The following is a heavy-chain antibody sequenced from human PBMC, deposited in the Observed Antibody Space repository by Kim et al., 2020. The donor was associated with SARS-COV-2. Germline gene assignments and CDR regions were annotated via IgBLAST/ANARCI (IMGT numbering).Heavy chain of an antibody. CDR1: GGSISSGGYY. Sequence: SETLSLTCTVSGGSISSGGYYWSWIRQHPGKGLEWIGYIYYSGSTYYNPSLKSRVTISVDTSKNQFSLKPSPVTAADTAVYYCARDRGLVVSVENSLGFDYWGQGTLVTVSP. V-gene: IGHV4-31*03. CDR2: IYYSGST. D-gene: IGHD2-2*01. CDR3: ARDRGLVVSVENSLGFDY. J-gene: IGHJ4*02.